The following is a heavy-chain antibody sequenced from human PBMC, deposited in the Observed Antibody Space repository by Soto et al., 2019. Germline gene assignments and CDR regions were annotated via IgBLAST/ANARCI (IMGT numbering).Heavy chain of an antibody. CDR2: ISHDGSNK. J-gene: IGHJ4*02. D-gene: IGHD2-21*02. CDR1: GFTFSTYG. V-gene: IGHV3-30*18. CDR3: AKKPPGDWREQFDY. Sequence: PGGSLRLSCAASGFTFSTYGMHWVRQAPGEGLEWVAVISHDGSNKYYADSVKGRFTISRDNSKNTLYLQMNSLRSEDTAVYYCAKKPPGDWREQFDYWGQGTLVTVSS.